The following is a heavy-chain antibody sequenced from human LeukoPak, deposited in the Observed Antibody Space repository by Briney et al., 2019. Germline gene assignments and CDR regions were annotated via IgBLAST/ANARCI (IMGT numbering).Heavy chain of an antibody. J-gene: IGHJ3*02. CDR1: GFSFSSYG. Sequence: GGSLRLSCAASGFSFSSYGLHRVRQAPGKGLEWVAVIYFDTKNIHYADSVKGRFTVSRDDSKNTLYLQMNSLRAEDTAVYYCARESCLNAVCYTGEGAFDIWGQGTMVTVSS. V-gene: IGHV3-33*01. CDR2: IYFDTKNI. D-gene: IGHD2-8*01. CDR3: ARESCLNAVCYTGEGAFDI.